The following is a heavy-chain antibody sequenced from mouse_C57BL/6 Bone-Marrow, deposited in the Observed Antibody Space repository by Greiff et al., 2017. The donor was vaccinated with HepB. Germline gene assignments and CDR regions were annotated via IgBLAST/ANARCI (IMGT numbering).Heavy chain of an antibody. J-gene: IGHJ2*01. CDR2: INPSSGYT. D-gene: IGHD1-1*01. CDR3: ARSPFITTVVAPDY. CDR1: GYTFTSYT. Sequence: VKLQESGAELARPGASVKMSCKASGYTFTSYTMHWVKQRPVQGLEWIGYINPSSGYTKYNQKFKDKATLTADKSSSTAYMQLSSLTSEYSAIYYCARSPFITTVVAPDYWGQGTTLTVSS. V-gene: IGHV1-4*01.